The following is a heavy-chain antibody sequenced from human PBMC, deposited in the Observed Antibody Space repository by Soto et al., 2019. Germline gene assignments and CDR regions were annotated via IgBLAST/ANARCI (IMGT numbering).Heavy chain of an antibody. D-gene: IGHD6-13*01. V-gene: IGHV2-5*02. CDR2: IYWDDDK. CDR3: TPSGSISWYAWFDP. J-gene: IGHJ5*02. CDR1: GLSLSTSGVG. Sequence: SGPTPATPTQTLTLTCPFSGLSLSTSGVGVGWIRQPPGKALEWLALIYWDDDKCYRPSLKSRLTITKDTSKNQVVLTMTNMDPVDTSTSYCTPSGSISWYAWFDPWGQGTLVTVSS.